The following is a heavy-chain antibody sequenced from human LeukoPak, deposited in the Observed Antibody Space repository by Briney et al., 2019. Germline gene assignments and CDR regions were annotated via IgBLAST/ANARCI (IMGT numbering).Heavy chain of an antibody. D-gene: IGHD3-10*01. J-gene: IGHJ4*02. CDR1: GYTFTNYD. V-gene: IGHV1-8*01. CDR3: ARGSRSGDC. Sequence: ASVNVSCKTSGYTFTNYDINWVRQATGQGLEWMGWMNPNSGNTGYAQKFQGRVTMTRNISTSTAYMELSSLRSEDTAVYYCARGSRSGDCWGQGTQVTVSS. CDR2: MNPNSGNT.